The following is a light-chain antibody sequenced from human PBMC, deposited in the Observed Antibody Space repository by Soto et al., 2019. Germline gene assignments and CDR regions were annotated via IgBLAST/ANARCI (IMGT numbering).Light chain of an antibody. CDR2: DAS. Sequence: DIQIAQSPSTLSASVGDRVTITCRASQSISSWLAWYQQKPGKAPKLLIYDASSLESGVPSRFSGSGSGTEFTLTISSLQPDDFATYYCQQYTSYSPRTFAQGTKVDIK. V-gene: IGKV1-5*01. J-gene: IGKJ1*01. CDR3: QQYTSYSPRT. CDR1: QSISSW.